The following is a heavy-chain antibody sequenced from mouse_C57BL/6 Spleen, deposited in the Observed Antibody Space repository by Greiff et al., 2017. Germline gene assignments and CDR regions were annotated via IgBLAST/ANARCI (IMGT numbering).Heavy chain of an antibody. CDR2: IWWDDDK. D-gene: IGHD3-2*02. CDR1: GFSLSTFGMG. CDR3: SRMIGDKAGDSSCPSWLAY. J-gene: IGHJ3*01. Sequence: QVTLKVSGPGLLQPSQTLSLSCSFSGFSLSTFGMGVGWIRQPSGKGLEWLAHIWWDDDKYYNPALKSRHTISKYTSKNQVFLKNANVDTADTATYYCSRMIGDKAGDSSCPSWLAYWGQGTLVTVSA. V-gene: IGHV8-8*01.